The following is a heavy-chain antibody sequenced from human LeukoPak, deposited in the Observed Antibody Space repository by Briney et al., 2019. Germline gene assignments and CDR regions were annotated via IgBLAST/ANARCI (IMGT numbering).Heavy chain of an antibody. Sequence: LAGGSLRLSCAASGFTFSSYAMSWVRQAPGKGLEWVSAISGSGGSTYYADSVKGRFTISRDNSKNTLYLQMNSLRAEDTAVYYCAKDFMVRGVIRPDYWGQGTLVTVSS. CDR1: GFTFSSYA. D-gene: IGHD3-10*01. CDR3: AKDFMVRGVIRPDY. J-gene: IGHJ4*02. CDR2: ISGSGGST. V-gene: IGHV3-23*01.